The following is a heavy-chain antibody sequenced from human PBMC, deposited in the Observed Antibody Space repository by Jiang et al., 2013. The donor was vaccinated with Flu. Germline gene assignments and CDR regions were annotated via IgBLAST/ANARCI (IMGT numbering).Heavy chain of an antibody. CDR3: ARLRDTMVRGVISNWFDP. CDR1: GGSISSYY. V-gene: IGHV4-59*08. D-gene: IGHD3-10*01. J-gene: IGHJ5*02. Sequence: SGSGLVKPSETLSLTCTVSGGSISSYYWSWIRQPPGKGLEWIGYIYYSGSTNYNPSLKSRVTISVDTSKNQFSLKLSSVTAADTAVYYCARLRDTMVRGVISNWFDPWGQGT. CDR2: IYYSGST.